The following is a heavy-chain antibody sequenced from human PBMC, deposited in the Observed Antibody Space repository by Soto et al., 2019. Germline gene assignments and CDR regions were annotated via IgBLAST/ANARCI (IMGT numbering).Heavy chain of an antibody. J-gene: IGHJ3*01. CDR3: ANGIAEVFDAFAF. D-gene: IGHD6-13*01. CDR1: GYRFTSYW. V-gene: IGHV5-51*01. CDR2: IYPGDSDT. Sequence: GESLKISCKGSGYRFTSYWIGWVRQMPGKGLEWMGIIYPGDSDTRYSPSFQGQVTISADKSTNTAYLQWSSLKASDTAMYYCANGIAEVFDAFAFWRQGTMVTVSS.